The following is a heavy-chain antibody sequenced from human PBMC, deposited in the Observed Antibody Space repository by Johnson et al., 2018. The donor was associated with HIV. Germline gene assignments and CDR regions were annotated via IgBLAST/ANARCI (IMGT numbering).Heavy chain of an antibody. CDR2: ISGSSSTI. J-gene: IGHJ3*01. Sequence: QEQLVESGGGLVKPGGSLRLSCAVSGFTFRDYYMSWIRQAPGKGLEWISYISGSSSTIYYADSVKGRFTISRDNSKNSLYLQLHSFRVEDTAKSYCAKFRLAAAGVRDAFDVWGQGTVVIVSS. CDR3: AKFRLAAAGVRDAFDV. V-gene: IGHV3-11*01. D-gene: IGHD6-13*01. CDR1: GFTFRDYY.